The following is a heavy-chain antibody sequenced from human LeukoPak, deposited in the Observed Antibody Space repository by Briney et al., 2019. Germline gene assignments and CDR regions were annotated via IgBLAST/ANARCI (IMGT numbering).Heavy chain of an antibody. Sequence: ASVEVSCKASGYTFTSYGISWVRQAPGQGLEWMGWISAYNGNTNYAQKLQGRVTMTTDTSTSTAYMELRSLRSDDTAVYYCARYGSGTAVTYYYYGMDVWGQGTTVTVSS. D-gene: IGHD3-10*01. CDR1: GYTFTSYG. V-gene: IGHV1-18*01. CDR3: ARYGSGTAVTYYYYGMDV. CDR2: ISAYNGNT. J-gene: IGHJ6*02.